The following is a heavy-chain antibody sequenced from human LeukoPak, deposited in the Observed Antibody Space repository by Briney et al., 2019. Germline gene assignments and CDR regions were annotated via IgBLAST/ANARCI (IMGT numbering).Heavy chain of an antibody. Sequence: ASVTVSCKASGYTFTSYAMHWVRQATGQRLEWMGWINAGNGNTKYSQKFQGRVTITRDTSASTAYMELSNLRSEDTAVYYCAREETDRSGWDWGQGTLVTVSS. J-gene: IGHJ4*02. CDR3: AREETDRSGWD. V-gene: IGHV1-3*01. CDR1: GYTFTSYA. D-gene: IGHD6-19*01. CDR2: INAGNGNT.